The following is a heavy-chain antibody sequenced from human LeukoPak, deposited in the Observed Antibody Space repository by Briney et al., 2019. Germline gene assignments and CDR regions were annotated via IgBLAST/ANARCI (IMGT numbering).Heavy chain of an antibody. CDR1: GGSISSYY. J-gene: IGHJ6*03. Sequence: PETLSLTCTVSGGSISSYYWCWIRQPPGKGLEWIWFLYYSGSTTYNPSLKSRVTISVDTSKKQFSLKLSSVAAGDTAVYYCAGRGYSYAGGHTYYYYYMDVWGKGTTVTISS. CDR3: AGRGYSYAGGHTYYYYYMDV. V-gene: IGHV4-59*01. D-gene: IGHD5-18*01. CDR2: LYYSGST.